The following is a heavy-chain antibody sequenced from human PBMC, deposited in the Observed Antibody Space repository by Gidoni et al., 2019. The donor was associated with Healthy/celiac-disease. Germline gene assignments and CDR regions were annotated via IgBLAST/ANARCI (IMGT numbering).Heavy chain of an antibody. V-gene: IGHV4-34*01. Sequence: QVQLQQWGAGLLKLSETLSLTCAVYGGSFSGYYWSWIRQPPGKGLEWIGEINHSGSTNYNPSLKSRVTISVDTSKNQFSLKLSSVTAADTAVYYCARAGFGVLGYFDYWGQGTLVTVSS. CDR2: INHSGST. CDR1: GGSFSGYY. J-gene: IGHJ4*02. CDR3: ARAGFGVLGYFDY. D-gene: IGHD3-16*01.